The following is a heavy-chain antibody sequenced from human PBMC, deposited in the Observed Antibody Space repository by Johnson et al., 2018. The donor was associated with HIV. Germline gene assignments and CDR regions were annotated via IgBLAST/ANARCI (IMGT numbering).Heavy chain of an antibody. CDR3: ARRTVTALFDI. D-gene: IGHD4-17*01. CDR2: ISSSGDII. CDR1: GFTVSSNY. V-gene: IGHV3-11*04. Sequence: QVQLVESGGGLIQPGGSLRLSCAASGFTVSSNYMSWVRQAPGKGLEWLPFISSSGDIIRYADSVQGRFTISRDNAKNSLILQMNSLRDEDTAVYYCARRTVTALFDIWGQGTLVTVSS. J-gene: IGHJ3*02.